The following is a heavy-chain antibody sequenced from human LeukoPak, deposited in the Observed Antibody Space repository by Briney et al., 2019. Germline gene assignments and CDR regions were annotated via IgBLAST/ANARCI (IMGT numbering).Heavy chain of an antibody. D-gene: IGHD3-9*01. Sequence: TGGSLRLSCAASGFTFSSYAMSWVRQAPGKGLEWVLAISGSGVSTYYADSVKGRFTISRDNSKYTLYLQMNSLRAEDTAVYYCAKHPQLRYFDLFPTFFDWGQGTLVTVSS. CDR3: AKHPQLRYFDLFPTFFD. CDR1: GFTFSSYA. V-gene: IGHV3-23*01. CDR2: ISGSGVST. J-gene: IGHJ4*02.